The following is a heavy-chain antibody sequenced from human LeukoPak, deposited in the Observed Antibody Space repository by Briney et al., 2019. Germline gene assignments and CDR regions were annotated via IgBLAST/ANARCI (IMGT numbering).Heavy chain of an antibody. Sequence: PGGSLRLSCSASGFXFSNYAMHWVRQPPGKGREYVSAISSNGGSTYYADPVKGRFTISRDNSKNTLYLQMSSLRTEDTTVYYCVRSVSFYFDYWGQGTLVTVSS. CDR3: VRSVSFYFDY. J-gene: IGHJ4*02. CDR1: GFXFSNYA. V-gene: IGHV3-64D*06. CDR2: ISSNGGST. D-gene: IGHD5/OR15-5a*01.